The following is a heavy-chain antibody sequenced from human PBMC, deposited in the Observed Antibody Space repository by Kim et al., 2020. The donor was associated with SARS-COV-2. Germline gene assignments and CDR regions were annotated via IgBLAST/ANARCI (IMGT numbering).Heavy chain of an antibody. Sequence: AQKFQEGVTITRDMSTSTAYMELSSLRSEDTAVYYCAALGDYGDYSMFDYWGQGTLVTVSS. J-gene: IGHJ4*02. V-gene: IGHV1-58*01. CDR3: AALGDYGDYSMFDY. D-gene: IGHD4-17*01.